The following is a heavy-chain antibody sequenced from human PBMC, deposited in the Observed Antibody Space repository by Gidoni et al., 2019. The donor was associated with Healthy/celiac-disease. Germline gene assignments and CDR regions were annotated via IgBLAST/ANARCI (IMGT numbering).Heavy chain of an antibody. J-gene: IGHJ4*02. Sequence: EVQLLEYGGGLVQPGGSLRLSCAASGFTFSSYAMSWVRQAPGKGLEWVSAISGSGGSTYYADSVKGRFTISRDNSKNTLYLQMNSLRAEDTAVYYCAKGDYGGNSGDYWGQGTLVTVSS. V-gene: IGHV3-23*01. CDR2: ISGSGGST. CDR3: AKGDYGGNSGDY. CDR1: GFTFSSYA. D-gene: IGHD4-17*01.